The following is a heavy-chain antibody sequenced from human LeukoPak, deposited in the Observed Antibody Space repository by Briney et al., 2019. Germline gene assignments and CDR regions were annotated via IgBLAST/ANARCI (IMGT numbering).Heavy chain of an antibody. CDR1: GFTFSNAW. CDR2: IQSKTDGGTI. J-gene: IGHJ4*02. V-gene: IGHV3-15*01. Sequence: GGSLRLSCGASGFTFSNAWMNWVRQAPGKGPEWVGRIQSKTDGGTIDYAAPVKGRFTISRDDSKNTLYLEMNSLKTEDTAVSYCLSGWALDYWGQGTLVTVSS. D-gene: IGHD6-19*01. CDR3: LSGWALDY.